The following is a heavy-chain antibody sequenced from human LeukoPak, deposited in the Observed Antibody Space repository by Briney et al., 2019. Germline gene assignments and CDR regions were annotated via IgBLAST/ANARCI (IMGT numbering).Heavy chain of an antibody. CDR1: GGSFSGYY. D-gene: IGHD5-18*01. CDR3: ARHGVRGYSYGPQKYYFDY. J-gene: IGHJ4*02. CDR2: INHSGST. V-gene: IGHV4-34*01. Sequence: SETLSLTCAVYGGSFSGYYWSWIRQPPGKGLEWIGEINHSGSTNYNPSLKSRVTISVDTSKNQFSLKLSSVTAADTAVYYCARHGVRGYSYGPQKYYFDYWGQGTLVTVSS.